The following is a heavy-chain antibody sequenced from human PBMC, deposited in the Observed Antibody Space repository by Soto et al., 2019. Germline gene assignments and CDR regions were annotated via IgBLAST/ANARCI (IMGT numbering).Heavy chain of an antibody. Sequence: PSETLALPCTVSGGPLSSSSYYWGWIRQPPGKGLEWIGSIYYSGSTYYNPSLKSRVTISVDTSKNQFSLKLSSVTAADTAVYYCARQYMVRGQNWFDPWGQGTLVTVSS. CDR3: ARQYMVRGQNWFDP. J-gene: IGHJ5*02. D-gene: IGHD3-10*01. V-gene: IGHV4-39*01. CDR2: IYYSGST. CDR1: GGPLSSSSYY.